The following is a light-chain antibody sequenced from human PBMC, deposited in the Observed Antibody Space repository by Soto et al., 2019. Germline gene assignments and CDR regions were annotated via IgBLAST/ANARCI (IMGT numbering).Light chain of an antibody. J-gene: IGKJ4*01. Sequence: DIQMTQSPSTLSASVGDRVTVTCRASQTINSWLAWYQQRPGKGPKLLIHKASTLEGGVPSRFSGSASGTEFTLTISSLQPDDFATYYCLPYNHSPLTFCGGTRVEI. CDR3: LPYNHSPLT. CDR1: QTINSW. CDR2: KAS. V-gene: IGKV1-5*03.